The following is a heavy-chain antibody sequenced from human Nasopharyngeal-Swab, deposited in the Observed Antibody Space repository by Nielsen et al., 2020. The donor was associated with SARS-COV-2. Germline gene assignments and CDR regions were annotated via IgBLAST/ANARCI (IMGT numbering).Heavy chain of an antibody. J-gene: IGHJ2*01. V-gene: IGHV4-39*07. Sequence: SETLSLTCTVSGGSVSSGSYYWSWIRQPPGKGLEWIGEINHSGSTNYNPSLKSRVTISVDTSKNQFSLKLSSVTAADTAVYYCARGRPSLGKVGYFDLWGRGTLVTVSS. CDR2: INHSGST. CDR3: ARGRPSLGKVGYFDL. CDR1: GGSVSSGSYY. D-gene: IGHD7-27*01.